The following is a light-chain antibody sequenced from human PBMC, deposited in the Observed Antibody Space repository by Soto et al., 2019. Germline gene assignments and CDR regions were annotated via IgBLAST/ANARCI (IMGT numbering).Light chain of an antibody. V-gene: IGLV2-8*01. CDR1: KNDIGVYDF. J-gene: IGLJ1*01. Sequence: QSALTQPPSASGSPGQSVTISCTGTKNDIGVYDFVSWYQHHPGKAPRLIIYEVVQRPSGVPDRFSGSKSGNTASLTVSGLQAADEADYFCKSYAGSNTYVFGSGPVTVL. CDR2: EVV. CDR3: KSYAGSNTYV.